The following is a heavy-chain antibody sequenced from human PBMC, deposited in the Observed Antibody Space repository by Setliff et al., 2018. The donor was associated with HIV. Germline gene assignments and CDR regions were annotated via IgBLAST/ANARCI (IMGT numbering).Heavy chain of an antibody. J-gene: IGHJ4*02. V-gene: IGHV1-46*01. CDR3: AKEYHTAATGTRVANYFDY. D-gene: IGHD6-13*01. CDR2: INPSDGSA. CDR1: GYTFTSCF. Sequence: AASVKVSCKASGYTFTSCFLHWVRQAPGQGLEYMGIINPSDGSADYVEKFQDRVTITRDTSTSTVYMEMSSLRSEDTAIYYCAKEYHTAATGTRVANYFDYWGQGTLVTAPQ.